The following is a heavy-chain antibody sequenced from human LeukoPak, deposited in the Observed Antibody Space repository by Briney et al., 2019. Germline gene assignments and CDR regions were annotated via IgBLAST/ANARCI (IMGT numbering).Heavy chain of an antibody. V-gene: IGHV1-2*06. CDR3: ARSGSRELVLFDLGY. J-gene: IGHJ4*02. Sequence: GASVKVSCKASGYTFTGYHMHWVRQAPGQGLEWMGRINPNSGGTNYAQKSQGRVTMTRDTSISTAYMELSRLRSDDTAVYYCARSGSRELVLFDLGYWGQGTLVTVSS. CDR2: INPNSGGT. D-gene: IGHD5-24*01. CDR1: GYTFTGYH.